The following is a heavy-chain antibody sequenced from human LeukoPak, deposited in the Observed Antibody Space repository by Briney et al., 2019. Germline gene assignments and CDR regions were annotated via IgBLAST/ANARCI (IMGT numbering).Heavy chain of an antibody. CDR1: GFSLATSRVG. Sequence: GXXLVHPTQTLTLTCTFSGFSLATSRVGEGWIRQPPGKALELLSLIYWNDNKRYSPSLRSRLTVTKDTSKTQVFLTMTKMDPVDTATYYCAHGYGDYDPYFDYWGQGTLVTVSS. D-gene: IGHD4-17*01. J-gene: IGHJ4*02. V-gene: IGHV2-5*01. CDR3: AHGYGDYDPYFDY. CDR2: IYWNDNK.